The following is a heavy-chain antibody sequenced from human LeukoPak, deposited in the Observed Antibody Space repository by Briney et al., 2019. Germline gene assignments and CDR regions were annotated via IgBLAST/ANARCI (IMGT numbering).Heavy chain of an antibody. Sequence: SENLSLNSAVYGGSFSGYYWSWIRQAPGKGLEWIWEITHSGTTNYNPSLKSRVTISLHTSKNQFSLKLSSVTAADTAVYYCARGRYYMDVWGKGTTVTVSS. CDR1: GGSFSGYY. V-gene: IGHV4-34*01. J-gene: IGHJ6*03. CDR2: ITHSGTT. CDR3: ARGRYYMDV.